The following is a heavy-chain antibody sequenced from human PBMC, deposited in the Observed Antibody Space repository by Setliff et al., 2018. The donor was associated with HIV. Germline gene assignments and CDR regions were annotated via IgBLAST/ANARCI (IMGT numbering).Heavy chain of an antibody. J-gene: IGHJ4*02. CDR3: ARDRYYGSGSYYNYFDY. CDR2: IHYSGST. V-gene: IGHV4-59*12. D-gene: IGHD3-10*01. CDR1: GGSISSYY. Sequence: SETLSLTCTVSGGSISSYYWSWIRQPPGKGLEWIGYIHYSGSTNYNPSLKSRVTISADTSKKHFSLKLSSVTAADTAVYYCARDRYYGSGSYYNYFDYWGQGILVTVSS.